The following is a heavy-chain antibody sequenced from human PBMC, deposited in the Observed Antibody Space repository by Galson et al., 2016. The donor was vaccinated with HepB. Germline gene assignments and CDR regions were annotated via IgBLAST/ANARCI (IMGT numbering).Heavy chain of an antibody. V-gene: IGHV4-59*01. D-gene: IGHD3-10*01. J-gene: IGHJ6*02. CDR1: GGSISSYY. Sequence: ETLSLTCTVSGGSISSYYWSWIRQPPGKGLEWIGYIYYSGSTNYNPPLKSRVTISVDTSKNQFSLKLTSVTTADTAVYYCARTPSRGGMDVWSQGTTVTVSS. CDR2: IYYSGST. CDR3: ARTPSRGGMDV.